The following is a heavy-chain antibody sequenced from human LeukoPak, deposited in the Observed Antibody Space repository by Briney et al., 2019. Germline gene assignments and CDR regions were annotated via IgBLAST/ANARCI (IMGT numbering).Heavy chain of an antibody. CDR2: IKQDGGEK. J-gene: IGHJ6*03. CDR1: GFTFGSYW. Sequence: GGSLRLSCAASGFTFGSYWMSWVRQTPGKGLEWVANIKQDGGEKYYVDSVKGRFTISRENAENSLFLQMDSLRAEDTAVYYCARVPAADYYYYYHVDVWGKGTTVTVSS. CDR3: ARVPAADYYYYYHVDV. D-gene: IGHD2-2*01. V-gene: IGHV3-7*01.